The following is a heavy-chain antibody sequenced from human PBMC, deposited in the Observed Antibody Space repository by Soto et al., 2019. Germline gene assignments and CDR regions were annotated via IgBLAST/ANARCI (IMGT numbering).Heavy chain of an antibody. CDR3: ARLVAGPDYFDY. J-gene: IGHJ4*02. Sequence: GASVKVSCKASGYTFTSYDINWVRQATGQGLEWMGWMNPNSGNTGYAQKFQGRVTMTRNTSISTAYMELSSLRSEDTAVYYCARLVAGPDYFDYWGQGTLVTVSS. CDR2: MNPNSGNT. V-gene: IGHV1-8*01. CDR1: GYTFTSYD. D-gene: IGHD6-19*01.